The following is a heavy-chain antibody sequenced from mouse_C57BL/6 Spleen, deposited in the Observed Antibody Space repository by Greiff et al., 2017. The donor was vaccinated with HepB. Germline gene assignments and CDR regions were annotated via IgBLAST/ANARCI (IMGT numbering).Heavy chain of an antibody. CDR3: ARGTTVVATPFDY. CDR1: GFTFSDYG. J-gene: IGHJ2*01. CDR2: ISSGSSTI. D-gene: IGHD1-1*01. V-gene: IGHV5-17*01. Sequence: EVQVVESGGGLVKPGGSLKLSCAASGFTFSDYGMHWVRQAPEKGLEWVAYISSGSSTIYYADTVKGRFTISRDNAKNTLFLQMTSLRSEDTAMYYCARGTTVVATPFDYWGQGTTLTVSS.